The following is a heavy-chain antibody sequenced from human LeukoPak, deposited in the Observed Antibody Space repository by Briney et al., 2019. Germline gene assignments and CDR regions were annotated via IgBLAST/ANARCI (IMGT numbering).Heavy chain of an antibody. CDR1: GGTFSSYA. CDR3: ARGEIVVVPAAYAWFDP. V-gene: IGHV1-69*04. J-gene: IGHJ5*02. Sequence: SVKVSCKASGGTFSSYAISWVRQAPGQGLDWMGRIIPIFGIANYAQKFQGRVTITADKSTSTAYMELSSLRSEDTAVYYCARGEIVVVPAAYAWFDPWGQGTLVTVSS. CDR2: IIPIFGIA. D-gene: IGHD2-2*01.